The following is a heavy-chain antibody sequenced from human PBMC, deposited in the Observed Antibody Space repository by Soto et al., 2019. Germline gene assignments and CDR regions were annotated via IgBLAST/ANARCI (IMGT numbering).Heavy chain of an antibody. CDR3: ARAYYYDSSGKHDAFDI. D-gene: IGHD3-22*01. CDR1: GGTFSSYA. CDR2: IIPIFGTA. J-gene: IGHJ3*02. V-gene: IGHV1-69*01. Sequence: QVQLVQSGAEVKKPGSSVKVSCKASGGTFSSYAISWVRQAPGQGHEWMGGIIPIFGTANYAQKFQGRVTITADESTSTAYMELSSLRSQDTAVYYCARAYYYDSSGKHDAFDIWGQGTMATVSS.